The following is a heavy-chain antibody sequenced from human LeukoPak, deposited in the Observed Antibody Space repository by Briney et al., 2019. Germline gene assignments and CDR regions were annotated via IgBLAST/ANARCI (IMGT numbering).Heavy chain of an antibody. CDR3: ARDPGIRNGMDV. CDR1: GFTVNNNY. D-gene: IGHD2/OR15-2a*01. Sequence: GGSLRLSCAASGFTVNNNYMTWVRQAPGKGLEWVSVIYSGGTTYYADSVKGRFTISRDNSKNTLYLQMNSLRVDDTAVHYCARDPGIRNGMDVWGQGTTVTVSS. CDR2: IYSGGTT. J-gene: IGHJ6*02. V-gene: IGHV3-53*01.